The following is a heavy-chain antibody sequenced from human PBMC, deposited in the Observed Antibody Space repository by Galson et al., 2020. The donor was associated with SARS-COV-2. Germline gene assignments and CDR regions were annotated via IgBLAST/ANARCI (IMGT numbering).Heavy chain of an antibody. V-gene: IGHV4-39*01. CDR1: GASIRGSSYY. J-gene: IGHJ2*01. CDR3: VRQRGYCSGGSCYVYWYFDV. D-gene: IGHD2-15*01. CDR2: IHDSGTT. Sequence: SETLSLTCTVSGASIRGSSYYWGWIRQSPGKGLEWIGSIHDSGTTYYNPSLKSRVTISVDTSNSQFSLKLSSVTAADTAVFYCVRQRGYCSGGSCYVYWYFDVWGRGTLVTVSS.